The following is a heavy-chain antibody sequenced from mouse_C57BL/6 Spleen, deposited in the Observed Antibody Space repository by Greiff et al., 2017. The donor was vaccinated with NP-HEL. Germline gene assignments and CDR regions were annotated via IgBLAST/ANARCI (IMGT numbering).Heavy chain of an antibody. J-gene: IGHJ1*03. V-gene: IGHV1-64*01. CDR3: ARCGYDDWYFDV. CDR1: GYTFTSYW. D-gene: IGHD2-2*01. Sequence: VQLQQPGAELVKPGASVKLSCKASGYTFTSYWMHWVKQRPGQGLEWIGMIHPNSGSTNYNEKFKSKATLTVDKSSSTAYMQLSSLTSEDSAVYYCARCGYDDWYFDVWGTGTTVTVSS. CDR2: IHPNSGST.